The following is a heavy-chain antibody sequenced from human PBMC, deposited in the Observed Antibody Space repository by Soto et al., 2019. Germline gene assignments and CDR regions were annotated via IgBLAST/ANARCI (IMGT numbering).Heavy chain of an antibody. Sequence: SVKVSCKTSGDTFSSYAISWVRQAPGQGLEWMGGIIPILGTPSYAQKFQGRVTIAADKSTSTAYMELSSLRSEDTAVYYCARERSRYDRSGYYRPDYWGQGTLVTVSS. CDR1: GDTFSSYA. J-gene: IGHJ4*02. CDR2: IIPILGTP. D-gene: IGHD3-22*01. V-gene: IGHV1-69*10. CDR3: ARERSRYDRSGYYRPDY.